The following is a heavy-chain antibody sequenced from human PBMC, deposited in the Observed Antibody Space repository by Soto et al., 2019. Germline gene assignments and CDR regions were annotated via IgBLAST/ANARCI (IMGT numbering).Heavy chain of an antibody. Sequence: SGGSLRLSCAASGFTFSSYWMSWVRQAPGKGLEWVANIKQDGSEKYYVDSVKGRFTISRDNAKNSLYLQMNSLRAEDTAVYYCACHVVPAAMSRFDPWGQGTLVTVSS. J-gene: IGHJ5*02. CDR2: IKQDGSEK. CDR3: ACHVVPAAMSRFDP. V-gene: IGHV3-7*01. CDR1: GFTFSSYW. D-gene: IGHD2-2*01.